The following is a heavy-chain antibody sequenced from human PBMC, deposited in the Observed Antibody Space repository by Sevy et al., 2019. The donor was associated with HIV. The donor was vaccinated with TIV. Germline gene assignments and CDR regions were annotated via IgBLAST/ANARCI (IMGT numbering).Heavy chain of an antibody. J-gene: IGHJ4*02. CDR3: AGENAWGRGYS. D-gene: IGHD1-26*01. Sequence: ETLSLTCTVSGGSITSLYWNWIRQPPGKGLEWIANINYNGHINYNPSLKSRVTLSLDTSKNQFSLRLSSVTAADTAMYYCAGENAWGRGYSWGQGTLVTVSS. V-gene: IGHV4-59*08. CDR1: GGSITSLY. CDR2: INYNGHI.